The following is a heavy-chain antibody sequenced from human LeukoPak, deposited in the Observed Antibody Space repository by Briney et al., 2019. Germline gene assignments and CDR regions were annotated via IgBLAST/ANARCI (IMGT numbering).Heavy chain of an antibody. CDR2: ISDSGAAT. Sequence: GGSLRLSCAASGFTFRSYAMSWVRQVPGKGLEWVSAISDSGAATHYADSVKGRLTISRDNSKNTLYLQMNSLRAEDTALYYCAKRSCSGGSCNFDYWGQGTLVTVSS. D-gene: IGHD2-15*01. CDR3: AKRSCSGGSCNFDY. J-gene: IGHJ4*02. CDR1: GFTFRSYA. V-gene: IGHV3-23*01.